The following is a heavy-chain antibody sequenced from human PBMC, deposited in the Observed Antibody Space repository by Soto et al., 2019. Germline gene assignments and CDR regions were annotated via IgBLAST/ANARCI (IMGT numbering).Heavy chain of an antibody. CDR2: ISYDGSNK. CDR1: GFTFSSYA. D-gene: IGHD2-15*01. V-gene: IGHV3-30-3*01. J-gene: IGHJ4*02. Sequence: GGSLRLSCAASGFTFSSYAMHWVRQAPGKGLEWVAVISYDGSNKYYADSVKGRFTISRDNSKNTLYLQMNSLRAEDTAVYYCARDEDIVVVLAAHSPMFDYWGQGTLVTVSS. CDR3: ARDEDIVVVLAAHSPMFDY.